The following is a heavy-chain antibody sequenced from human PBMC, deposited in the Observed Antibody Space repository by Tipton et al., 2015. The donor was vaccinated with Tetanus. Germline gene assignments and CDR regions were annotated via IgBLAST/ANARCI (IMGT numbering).Heavy chain of an antibody. CDR2: IYYSGDT. CDR3: ATVGLVTASVKY. V-gene: IGHV4-31*03. J-gene: IGHJ4*01. Sequence: TLSLTCSVSGGSISSGGYFWNWVRQHPGKGLEWIGYIYYSGDTYINPSLKSRVTMSVDTSKNQISLNLSSVTAADTAVYYCATVGLVTASVKYWGQGTLVTVSS. D-gene: IGHD2-21*02. CDR1: GGSISSGGYF.